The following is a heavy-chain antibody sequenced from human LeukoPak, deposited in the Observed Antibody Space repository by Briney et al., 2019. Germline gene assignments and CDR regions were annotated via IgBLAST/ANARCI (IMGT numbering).Heavy chain of an antibody. D-gene: IGHD1-14*01. V-gene: IGHV4-59*08. J-gene: IGHJ5*02. CDR1: GDSMSGYY. Sequence: SETLSLTCSVSGDSMSGYYWSWIRQPPGKGLEWIGYMYYSGTTSYSPSLKSRVTLSTDTSKNHFSLKLYSVTAADTAVYYCARHDNYPGFGRGFDPWGQGFLVTVTS. CDR2: MYYSGTT. CDR3: ARHDNYPGFGRGFDP.